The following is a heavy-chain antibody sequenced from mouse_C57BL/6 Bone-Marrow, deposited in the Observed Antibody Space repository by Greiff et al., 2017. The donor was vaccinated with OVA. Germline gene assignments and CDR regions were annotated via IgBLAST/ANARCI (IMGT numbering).Heavy chain of an antibody. CDR2: IYPRSGNT. J-gene: IGHJ2*01. D-gene: IGHD1-1*01. CDR3: ARPSTVVATGEDY. Sequence: QVQLKESGAELARPGASVKLSCKASGYTFTSYGISWVKQRTGQGLEWIGEIYPRSGNTYYNEKFKGKATLTADKSSSTAYMELRSLTSEDSAVYFCARPSTVVATGEDYWGQGTTLTVSS. V-gene: IGHV1-81*01. CDR1: GYTFTSYG.